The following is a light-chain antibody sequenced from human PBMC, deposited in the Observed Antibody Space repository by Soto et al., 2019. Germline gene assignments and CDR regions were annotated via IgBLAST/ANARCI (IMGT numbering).Light chain of an antibody. CDR3: QHYGNSPSRT. V-gene: IGKV3-20*01. CDR1: QSVSTTY. J-gene: IGKJ5*01. CDR2: GAS. Sequence: EIVLTQSPGTLSLSPGERATLSCRASQSVSTTYLTWYQQKPGQAPRLLIYGASTRATGVPDRFSGSGSGTDFTLTISRLEPEDFAVYYCQHYGNSPSRTFGQGTRLEIK.